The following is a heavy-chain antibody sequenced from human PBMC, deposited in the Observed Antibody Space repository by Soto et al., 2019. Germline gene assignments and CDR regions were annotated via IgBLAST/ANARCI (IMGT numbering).Heavy chain of an antibody. Sequence: PGGSLRLACAASGFIFDGYAMNWVRQPPGKGLEWVSGISWNSGNIDYADSVKGQFTISRDNAKNSLYLQMNSLRAEDTALYYCVKASTYSSSQGWFDPWGQGTMVTSPQ. CDR2: ISWNSGNI. J-gene: IGHJ5*02. V-gene: IGHV3-9*01. D-gene: IGHD6-6*01. CDR3: VKASTYSSSQGWFDP. CDR1: GFIFDGYA.